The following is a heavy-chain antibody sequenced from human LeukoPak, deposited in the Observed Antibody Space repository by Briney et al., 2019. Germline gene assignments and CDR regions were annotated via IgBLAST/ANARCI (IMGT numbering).Heavy chain of an antibody. CDR3: AKVHGDKDWAYACDF. D-gene: IGHD4-23*01. CDR2: ISYDGSNK. J-gene: IGHJ4*02. V-gene: IGHV3-30*18. CDR1: GFTFSSYG. Sequence: GGSLRLSCAASGFTFSSYGMHWVRQAPGKGLEWVAVISYDGSNKYYADSVKGRFTISRDNSKNTLYLQMNSLRAEDTAVYYCAKVHGDKDWAYACDFWGQGTLVTVSS.